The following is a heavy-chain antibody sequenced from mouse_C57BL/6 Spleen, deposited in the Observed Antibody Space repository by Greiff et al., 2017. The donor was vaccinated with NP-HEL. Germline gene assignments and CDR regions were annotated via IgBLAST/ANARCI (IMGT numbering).Heavy chain of an antibody. CDR2: IDPSDSYT. Sequence: QVQLQQPGAELVKPGASVKLSCKASGYTFTSYWMQWGKQRTGQGLEWIGEIDPSDSYTNYNQKFKGKATLTVDTSSSTAYMQLSSLTSEDSAVYYCARNCYYYGSSPCYGYFDVWGTGTTVTVSS. J-gene: IGHJ1*03. V-gene: IGHV1-50*01. CDR3: ARNCYYYGSSPCYGYFDV. D-gene: IGHD1-1*01. CDR1: GYTFTSYW.